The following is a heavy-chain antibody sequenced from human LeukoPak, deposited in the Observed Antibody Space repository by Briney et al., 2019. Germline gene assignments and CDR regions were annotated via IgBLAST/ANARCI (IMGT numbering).Heavy chain of an antibody. Sequence: GGSLRLSCAASGFTFSSYSMNWVRQAPGKGLEWVSSISSSSSYIYYADSVKGRFTISRDNAKNSLYLQMNSLRSEDTAVYYCARGRSIAARRGNWFDPWGQGTLVTVSS. D-gene: IGHD6-6*01. CDR2: ISSSSSYI. CDR1: GFTFSSYS. CDR3: ARGRSIAARRGNWFDP. J-gene: IGHJ5*02. V-gene: IGHV3-21*04.